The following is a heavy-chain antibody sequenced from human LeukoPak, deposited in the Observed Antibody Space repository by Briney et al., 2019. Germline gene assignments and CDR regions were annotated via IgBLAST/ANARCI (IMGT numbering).Heavy chain of an antibody. CDR1: GGTFSSYT. CDR3: ALQGDGIVATPNIDY. CDR2: IIPILGIA. J-gene: IGHJ4*02. V-gene: IGHV1-69*02. D-gene: IGHD5-12*01. Sequence: SVKVSCKASGGTFSSYTISWVRQAPGQGLEWMGRIIPILGIANYAQKFQGRVTVTADKSTSTAYMELSSLRSEDTAVYYCALQGDGIVATPNIDYWGQGTLVTVSS.